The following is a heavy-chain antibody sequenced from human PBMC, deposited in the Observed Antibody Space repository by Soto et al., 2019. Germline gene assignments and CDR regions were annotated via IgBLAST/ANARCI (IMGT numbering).Heavy chain of an antibody. CDR2: ISGSGGSK. D-gene: IGHD6-13*01. V-gene: IGHV3-23*01. Sequence: EVQLLESGGGLVQPGGSLRLSCAASGFTFSSYAMSWVRQAPGKGLEWVSAISGSGGSKYYADSVKGRFTISRDNSKNTLYLQMNSLRADDTAVYDCANSHSNSDYWGQGTLVTVSS. CDR3: ANSHSNSDY. CDR1: GFTFSSYA. J-gene: IGHJ4*02.